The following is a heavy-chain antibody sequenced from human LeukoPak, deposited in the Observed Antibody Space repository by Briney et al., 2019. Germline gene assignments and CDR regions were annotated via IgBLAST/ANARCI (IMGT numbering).Heavy chain of an antibody. J-gene: IGHJ4*02. CDR2: ISGSGGST. Sequence: PGGSLRLSCAASGCTFSSYAMSWVRQAPGKGLEWVSAISGSGGSTYYADSVKGRFTISRDNSKNTLYLQMNSLRAEDTAVYYCAKQKGYSYGYASDYWGQGTLVTVSS. CDR1: GCTFSSYA. D-gene: IGHD5-18*01. CDR3: AKQKGYSYGYASDY. V-gene: IGHV3-23*01.